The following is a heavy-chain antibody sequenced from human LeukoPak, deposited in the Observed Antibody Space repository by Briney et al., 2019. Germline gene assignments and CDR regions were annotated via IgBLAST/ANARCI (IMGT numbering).Heavy chain of an antibody. J-gene: IGHJ4*02. V-gene: IGHV1-18*01. CDR2: ISAYNGNT. CDR1: GYTFTSYG. D-gene: IGHD3-22*01. Sequence: ASVKVSCKASGYTFTSYGISWVRQAPGQGLEWIGWISAYNGNTNYAQKLQGRVTMTTDTSTSTAYMELRSLRSDDTAVYYCARVYYDSSGYGGIDYWGQGTLVTVSS. CDR3: ARVYYDSSGYGGIDY.